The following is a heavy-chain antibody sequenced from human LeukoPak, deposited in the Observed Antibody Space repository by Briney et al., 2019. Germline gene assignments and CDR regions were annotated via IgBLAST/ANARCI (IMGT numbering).Heavy chain of an antibody. V-gene: IGHV1-69*05. CDR3: AFSMAAFYYYYYYMDV. D-gene: IGHD6-6*01. Sequence: ASVKVSCRASGRTYSSYAISWVRQAAGQGLEWMGGIIPIFGTANYAQKFQGRVTITTDESTSTAYMELSSLRSEDTAVYYCAFSMAAFYYYYYYMDVWGKGTTVTVSS. CDR2: IIPIFGTA. J-gene: IGHJ6*03. CDR1: GRTYSSYA.